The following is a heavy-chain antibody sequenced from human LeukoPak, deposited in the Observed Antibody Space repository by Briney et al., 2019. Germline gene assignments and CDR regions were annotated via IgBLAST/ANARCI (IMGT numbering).Heavy chain of an antibody. D-gene: IGHD5-18*01. V-gene: IGHV4-4*07. CDR2: MYTSGNT. CDR1: GGSISSYY. J-gene: IGHJ4*02. Sequence: SETLSLTCAVSGGSISSYYWSWIRQPAGKGLEWIGRMYTSGNTNYNPSLKSRVTISVDTSKNQFSLKLSSVTAADTAVYYCAREGLDTAMVPFFDNWGQGTPVTVSS. CDR3: AREGLDTAMVPFFDN.